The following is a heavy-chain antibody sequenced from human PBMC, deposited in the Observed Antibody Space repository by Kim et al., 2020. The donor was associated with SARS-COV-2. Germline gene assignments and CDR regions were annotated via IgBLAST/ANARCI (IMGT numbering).Heavy chain of an antibody. CDR2: IRSKTNSYAT. Sequence: GGSLRLSCAASGFTFSGSAMHWVRQPSGKGLEWVGHIRSKTNSYATAYTASVKGRFTISRDDSKNTAYLQMNSLKTEDTAIYYCTRDYESHWGQGTLVTVSS. J-gene: IGHJ4*02. D-gene: IGHD4-17*01. CDR3: TRDYESH. CDR1: GFTFSGSA. V-gene: IGHV3-73*01.